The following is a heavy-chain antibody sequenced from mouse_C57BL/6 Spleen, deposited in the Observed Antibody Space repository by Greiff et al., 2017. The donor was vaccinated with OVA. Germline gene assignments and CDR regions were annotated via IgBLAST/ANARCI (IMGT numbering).Heavy chain of an antibody. CDR3: AGDYDGTGYFDY. J-gene: IGHJ2*01. V-gene: IGHV5-4*01. D-gene: IGHD2-4*01. CDR1: GFTFSSYA. Sequence: VQLKESGGGLVKPGGSLKLSCAASGFTFSSYAMSWVRQTPEKRLEWVATISDGGSYTYYPDNVKGRFTISRDNAKNNLYLQMSHLKSEDTAMYYCAGDYDGTGYFDYWGQGTTLTVSS. CDR2: ISDGGSYT.